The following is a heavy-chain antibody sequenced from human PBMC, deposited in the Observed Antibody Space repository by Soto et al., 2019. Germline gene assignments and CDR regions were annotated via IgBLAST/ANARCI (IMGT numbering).Heavy chain of an antibody. CDR3: AGGNYRY. J-gene: IGHJ4*02. D-gene: IGHD3-10*01. V-gene: IGHV1-8*02. CDR1: GYNFNTLD. Sequence: ASVKVSVKASGYNFNTLDIYWVRQATGHWLELMGWMNPNSGITGYAQGLRGRVTMTRNTSNTTDYMKLTSLTCDDTGVYYCAGGNYRYWGEGTLVNVSS. CDR2: MNPNSGIT.